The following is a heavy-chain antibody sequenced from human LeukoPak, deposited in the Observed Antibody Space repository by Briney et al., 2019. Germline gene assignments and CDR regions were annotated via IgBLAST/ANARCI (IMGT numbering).Heavy chain of an antibody. D-gene: IGHD5-18*01. V-gene: IGHV3-69-1*02. CDR3: ARVREFATYGYYY. CDR2: ISSSGVT. Sequence: GGSLRLSCTASRFTFSGYAMNWVRQAPGKGLEWVSYISSSGVTYYADSVKGRFTISRDSAHNSVFLQMSSLRAEDTAVYYCARVREFATYGYYYWGQGTLVTVSS. J-gene: IGHJ4*02. CDR1: RFTFSGYA.